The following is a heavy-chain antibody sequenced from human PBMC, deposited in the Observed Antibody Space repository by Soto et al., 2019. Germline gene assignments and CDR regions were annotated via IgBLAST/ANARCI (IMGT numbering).Heavy chain of an antibody. D-gene: IGHD2-21*02. CDR2: ISHDVNNK. Sequence: QVQLVESGGDVVQPGRSLRLSCAVSGFTFSNYGMHWVRQAPGKGLEWVAFISHDVNNKDYAESVKGRFTISRDNSKNTLYLQMNILRTEDRAVYFCAKCYEGRYLTRGDDFDFWGRGTTVTVSS. J-gene: IGHJ3*01. CDR1: GFTFSNYG. CDR3: AKCYEGRYLTRGDDFDF. V-gene: IGHV3-30*18.